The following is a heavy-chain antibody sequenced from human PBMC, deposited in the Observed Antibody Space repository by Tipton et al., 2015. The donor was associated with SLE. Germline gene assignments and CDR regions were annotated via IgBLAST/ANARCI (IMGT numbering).Heavy chain of an antibody. J-gene: IGHJ2*01. CDR2: ISHSGSS. D-gene: IGHD6-19*01. CDR1: GGSISSYY. Sequence: TLSLTCTVSGGSISSYYWSWIRQPPGKGLDWIGSISHSGSSNYNPSLKSRVTISLDTSKNQFSLNFTTVTAADTAVYYCATTAVPDTDHRYIDHCRRGPLVTVST. V-gene: IGHV4-59*01. CDR3: ATTAVPDTDHRYIDH.